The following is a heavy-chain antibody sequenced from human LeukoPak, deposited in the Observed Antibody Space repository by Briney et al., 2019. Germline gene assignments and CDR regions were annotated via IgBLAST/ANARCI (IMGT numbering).Heavy chain of an antibody. J-gene: IGHJ5*02. CDR3: ARTGLTTVTTSWFDP. Sequence: GESLEISCKGSGYSFTSYWIGWVRQMPGRGLEWMGIIYPGDSDTRYSPSFQGQVTISADKSISTAYLQWSSLKASDTAMYYCARTGLTTVTTSWFDPWGQGTLVTVSS. CDR1: GYSFTSYW. D-gene: IGHD4-17*01. CDR2: IYPGDSDT. V-gene: IGHV5-51*01.